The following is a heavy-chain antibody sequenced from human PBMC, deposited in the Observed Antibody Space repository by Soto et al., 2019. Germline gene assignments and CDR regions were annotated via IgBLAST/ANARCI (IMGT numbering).Heavy chain of an antibody. CDR3: ANDFWSGYYPYYYYGMDV. CDR2: IYYSGST. Sequence: PSETLSLTCTVSGGSISSYYWSWIRQPPGKGLEWIGYIYYSGSTNYNPSLKSRVTISVDTSKNQFSLKLSSVTAADPAVYYCANDFWSGYYPYYYYGMDVWGQGTTVTVSS. D-gene: IGHD3-3*01. J-gene: IGHJ6*02. CDR1: GGSISSYY. V-gene: IGHV4-59*01.